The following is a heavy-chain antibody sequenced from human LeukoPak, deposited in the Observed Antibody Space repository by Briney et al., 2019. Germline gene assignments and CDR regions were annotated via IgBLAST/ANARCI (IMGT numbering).Heavy chain of an antibody. D-gene: IGHD4-17*01. J-gene: IGHJ4*02. Sequence: ASVKVSCKASDYTFTTYDITWVRQAPGQGLEWMGRIIPILGIANYAQKFQGRVTITADKSTSTAYMELSSLRSEDTAVYYCARDLHDYGDYAFDYWGQGTLVAVSS. CDR1: DYTFTTYD. CDR2: IIPILGIA. V-gene: IGHV1-69*04. CDR3: ARDLHDYGDYAFDY.